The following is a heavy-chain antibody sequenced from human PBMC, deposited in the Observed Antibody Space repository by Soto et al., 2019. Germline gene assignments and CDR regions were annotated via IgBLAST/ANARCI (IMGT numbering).Heavy chain of an antibody. CDR2: LSSSGVT. D-gene: IGHD1-1*01. J-gene: IGHJ3*02. Sequence: QMQLEESGPGLVKPSETLSLTCSVSGGSVSDYYWHWIRQTPGKGLEWIGYLSSSGVTSYSPPLRRRVTISLDSSKNQLSLKMTSVTAADAALYYCASNIWNDDADLDVTLNIWGQGTLVTVSS. CDR3: ASNIWNDDADLDVTLNI. V-gene: IGHV4-59*08. CDR1: GGSVSDYY.